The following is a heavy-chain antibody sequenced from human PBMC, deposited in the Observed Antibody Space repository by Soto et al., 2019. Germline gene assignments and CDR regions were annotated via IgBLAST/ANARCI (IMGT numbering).Heavy chain of an antibody. V-gene: IGHV4-4*07. CDR2: IYSSGNT. Sequence: SETLSLTCSVSGGTISGYYWTWIRQPAGKGLEWIGRIYSSGNTKYNPSLQSRVTMSLDTSNNQFSLRLTSVTAADTAVYYCARGQRFSDWFDPWGQGTLVTAPQ. CDR3: ARGQRFSDWFDP. CDR1: GGTISGYY. D-gene: IGHD3-3*01. J-gene: IGHJ5*02.